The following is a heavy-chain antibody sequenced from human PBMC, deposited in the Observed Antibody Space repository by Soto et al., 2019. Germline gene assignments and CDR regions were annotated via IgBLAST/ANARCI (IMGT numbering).Heavy chain of an antibody. CDR3: AKDPNPRITIFGVVIMGSQNWFDP. J-gene: IGHJ5*02. CDR2: ISYDGSNK. D-gene: IGHD3-3*01. Sequence: SCKASGYTLTSYYMHWVRQAPGKGLEWVAVISYDGSNKYYADSVKGRFTISRDNSKNTLYLQMNSLRAEDTAVYYCAKDPNPRITIFGVVIMGSQNWFDPWGQGTLVTVSS. V-gene: IGHV3-30*18. CDR1: GYTLTSYY.